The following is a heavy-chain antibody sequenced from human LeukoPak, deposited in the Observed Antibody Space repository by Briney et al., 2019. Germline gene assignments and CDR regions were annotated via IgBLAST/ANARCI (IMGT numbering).Heavy chain of an antibody. J-gene: IGHJ4*02. CDR1: GYTFTSYD. CDR2: MNPNRGNT. V-gene: IGHV1-8*03. Sequence: ASVKVSCETSGYTFTSYDINWVRQATGQGLEWMGWMNPNRGNTAYAQNFQGRVTFTRNTSISTAYLDLSSLRSEDPDVYFCARGPEFSKYVDYWGQGTLVTVSS. CDR3: ARGPEFSKYVDY. D-gene: IGHD4-11*01.